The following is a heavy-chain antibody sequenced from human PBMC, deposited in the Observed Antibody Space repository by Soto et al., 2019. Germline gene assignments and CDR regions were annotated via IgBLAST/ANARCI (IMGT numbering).Heavy chain of an antibody. J-gene: IGHJ4*02. CDR1: GFTFSSYA. CDR2: ISGSGGST. D-gene: IGHD3-16*01. V-gene: IGHV3-23*01. Sequence: GESLKISCAASGFTFSSYAMSWVRQAPGKGLEWVSAISGSGGSTYYADSVKGRFTISRDNSKNTRYLQMNSLRAEDTAVYYCAKDPLQRGITFGPWGQGTLVTVSS. CDR3: AKDPLQRGITFGP.